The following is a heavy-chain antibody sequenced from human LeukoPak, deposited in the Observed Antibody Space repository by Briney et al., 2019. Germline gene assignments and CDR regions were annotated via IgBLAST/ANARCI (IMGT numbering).Heavy chain of an antibody. CDR3: AKDAENYYDSSGYYYVGGSSPGEIDY. CDR2: IKQDGYEK. D-gene: IGHD3-22*01. CDR1: GFTFSGYW. Sequence: GGSLRLSCAASGFTFSGYWMSWVRQTPEKGLEWVANIKQDGYEKYYVDSVKGRFTISRDNAKNSLYLQMNSLRAEDTAVYYCAKDAENYYDSSGYYYVGGSSPGEIDYWGQGTLVTVSS. V-gene: IGHV3-7*03. J-gene: IGHJ4*02.